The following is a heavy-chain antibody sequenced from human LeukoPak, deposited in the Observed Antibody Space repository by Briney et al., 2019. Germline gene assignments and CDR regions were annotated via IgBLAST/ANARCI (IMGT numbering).Heavy chain of an antibody. V-gene: IGHV3-74*01. CDR2: INSDGSST. CDR3: ARAGYFALEDAFDI. J-gene: IGHJ3*02. CDR1: GFTFSSYW. D-gene: IGHD3-9*01. Sequence: GGSLRLXCAASGFTFSSYWMHWVRHAPGKGLVWVSRINSDGSSTSYADSVKGRFTISRDNAKNTLYLQMNSLRAEDTAVYYCARAGYFALEDAFDIWGQGTMVTVSS.